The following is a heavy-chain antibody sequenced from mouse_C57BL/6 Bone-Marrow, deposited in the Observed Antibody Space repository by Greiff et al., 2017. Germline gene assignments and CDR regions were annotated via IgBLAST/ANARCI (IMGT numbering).Heavy chain of an antibody. Sequence: VQLQQSGTELVKPGASVKLSCKASGYTFTSYWMHWVKQRPGQGLEWIGNINPSNGGTNYNEKFKSKATLTVDKSSSTAYMQLSSLTSEDSAVYYCARRTYYDYGWFAYWGQGTLVTVSA. V-gene: IGHV1-53*01. CDR2: INPSNGGT. CDR1: GYTFTSYW. J-gene: IGHJ3*01. CDR3: ARRTYYDYGWFAY. D-gene: IGHD2-4*01.